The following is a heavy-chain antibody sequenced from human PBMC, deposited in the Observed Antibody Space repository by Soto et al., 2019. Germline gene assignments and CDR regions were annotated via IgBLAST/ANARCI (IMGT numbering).Heavy chain of an antibody. CDR2: IYSGGST. CDR1: GFTLRGNY. D-gene: IGHD2-2*03. Sequence: GGCLRLPLSASGFTLRGNYISRVRQAPGKGLEWVSVIYSGGSTYYADSVKGRFTISRDNSKNTLYLQMNSLRAEDTAVYYCARWIFYYYGMDVWGQGTTVTVSS. J-gene: IGHJ6*02. CDR3: ARWIFYYYGMDV. V-gene: IGHV3-53*01.